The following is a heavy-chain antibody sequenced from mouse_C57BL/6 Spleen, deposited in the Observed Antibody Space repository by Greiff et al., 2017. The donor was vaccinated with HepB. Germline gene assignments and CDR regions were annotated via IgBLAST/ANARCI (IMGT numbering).Heavy chain of an antibody. Sequence: QVQLQQPGAELVKPGASVKLSCKASGYTFTSYWMQWVKQRPGQGLEWIGEIDPSDSYTNYNQKFKGKATLTVDTSSSTAYMQLSSLTSEDSAFYYWARYGNYEDYFDYWGQGTTLTVSS. J-gene: IGHJ2*01. CDR3: ARYGNYEDYFDY. V-gene: IGHV1-50*01. CDR2: IDPSDSYT. D-gene: IGHD2-1*01. CDR1: GYTFTSYW.